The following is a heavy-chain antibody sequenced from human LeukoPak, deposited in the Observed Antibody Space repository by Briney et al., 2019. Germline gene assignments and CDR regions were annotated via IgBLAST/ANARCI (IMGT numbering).Heavy chain of an antibody. CDR1: GYTFTGYY. V-gene: IGHV1-2*02. D-gene: IGHD1-26*01. J-gene: IGHJ6*03. Sequence: ASVKVSCKASGYTFTGYYMHWVRQAPGQGLEWTGWINPNSGGTNYAQKFQGRVTMTRDMSTSTVYMELSSLRSEDTAVYYCARAGSENSGSYFTTKHYYYYMDVWGKGTTVTVS. CDR3: ARAGSENSGSYFTTKHYYYYMDV. CDR2: INPNSGGT.